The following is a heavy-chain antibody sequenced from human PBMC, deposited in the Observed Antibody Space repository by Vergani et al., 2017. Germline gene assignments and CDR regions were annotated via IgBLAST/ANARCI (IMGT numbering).Heavy chain of an antibody. Sequence: EVQLVQSGAEVKKPGESLKISCKGSGYSFTSYWIGWVRQMPGKGLEWMGIIYPGDSDTRYSPSFQGQVTIAADKSISTAYLQWSSLQASDTAMYYFASPYYYDSSGYYRNDAFDICGQGTMVTVSS. D-gene: IGHD3-22*01. CDR3: ASPYYYDSSGYYRNDAFDI. J-gene: IGHJ3*02. CDR1: GYSFTSYW. CDR2: IYPGDSDT. V-gene: IGHV5-51*03.